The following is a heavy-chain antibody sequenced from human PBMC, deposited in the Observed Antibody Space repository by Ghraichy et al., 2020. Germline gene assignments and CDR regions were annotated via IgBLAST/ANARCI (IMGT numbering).Heavy chain of an antibody. CDR3: ARRLRGEAFDI. V-gene: IGHV4-38-2*01. CDR2: IYHSGST. D-gene: IGHD3-16*01. CDR1: GYSITSVYY. J-gene: IGHJ3*02. Sequence: SQTLSLTCAVSGYSITSVYYWGWIRQPPGKGLELIGSIYHSGSTYYNPSLKSRVTISVDMSKNQFSLKLSSVTAADTAVYYCARRLRGEAFDIWGQGTMVIVSS.